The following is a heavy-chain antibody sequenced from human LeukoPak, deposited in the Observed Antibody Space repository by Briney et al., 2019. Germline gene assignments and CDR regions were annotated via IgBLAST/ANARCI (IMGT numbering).Heavy chain of an antibody. D-gene: IGHD3-10*01. Sequence: PGGSLRLSCAASGFTFSRYWMHWVRQAPGKGLVWVSRINSDGSSTSYADSVKGRFTISRDNSKNTLYLQMNSLRAEDTAVYYCAKDVWFGELWWYFDLWGRGTLVTVSS. V-gene: IGHV3-74*01. CDR3: AKDVWFGELWWYFDL. CDR1: GFTFSRYW. J-gene: IGHJ2*01. CDR2: INSDGSST.